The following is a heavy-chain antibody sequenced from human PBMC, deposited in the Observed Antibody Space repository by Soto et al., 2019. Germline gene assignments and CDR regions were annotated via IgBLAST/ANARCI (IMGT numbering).Heavy chain of an antibody. Sequence: QVQLVESGGGLVKSGGSLRLSCAASGFTFTDYYMSWIRQAPGKGLEWVSNIDTSGRTIYYADSVKGRFTISRDNAKNSRYLQLNSLSAEDTAVYYCARARTLAASLVYGFDIWGQGTMVTVSS. J-gene: IGHJ3*02. D-gene: IGHD6-13*01. V-gene: IGHV3-11*01. CDR2: IDTSGRTI. CDR3: ARARTLAASLVYGFDI. CDR1: GFTFTDYY.